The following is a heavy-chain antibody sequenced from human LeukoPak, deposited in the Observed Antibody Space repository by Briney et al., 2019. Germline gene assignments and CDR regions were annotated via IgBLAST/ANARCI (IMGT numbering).Heavy chain of an antibody. CDR2: INPNSGGT. J-gene: IGHJ6*03. Sequence: ASVKVSCKASGYTFTSYGISWVRQAPGQGLEWMGWINPNSGGTNYAQKFQGRVTMTRDTSISTAYMELSRLRSDDTAVYYCARASDYDFWSGSTYYYYYMDVWGKGTTVTVSS. CDR1: GYTFTSYG. V-gene: IGHV1-2*02. D-gene: IGHD3-3*01. CDR3: ARASDYDFWSGSTYYYYYMDV.